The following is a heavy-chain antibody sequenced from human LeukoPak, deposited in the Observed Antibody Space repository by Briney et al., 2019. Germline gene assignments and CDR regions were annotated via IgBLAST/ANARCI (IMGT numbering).Heavy chain of an antibody. Sequence: GGSLRLSCAASGFTFDDYAMHWVRQAPGKGLEWVSGISWNSGSIGYADSVKGRFTISRDNAKNSLYLQRNRLRAEDTALYYCAKGVAAAEGPFDYWGQGTLVTVSS. CDR3: AKGVAAAEGPFDY. D-gene: IGHD6-13*01. CDR2: ISWNSGSI. CDR1: GFTFDDYA. V-gene: IGHV3-9*01. J-gene: IGHJ4*02.